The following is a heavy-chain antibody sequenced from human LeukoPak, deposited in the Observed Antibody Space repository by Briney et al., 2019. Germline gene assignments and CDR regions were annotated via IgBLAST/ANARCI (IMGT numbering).Heavy chain of an antibody. Sequence: GGSLRLSCAASGFTLRSYWLHWVRQVRGKGLVWVSRINGDGSNSNYADSVKGRFTISRDNAKNTLYLQMNSLRAEDTALYYCARSSGRAVAEFDYWGQGTLVAASS. V-gene: IGHV3-74*01. CDR1: GFTLRSYW. D-gene: IGHD6-19*01. CDR3: ARSSGRAVAEFDY. J-gene: IGHJ4*02. CDR2: INGDGSNS.